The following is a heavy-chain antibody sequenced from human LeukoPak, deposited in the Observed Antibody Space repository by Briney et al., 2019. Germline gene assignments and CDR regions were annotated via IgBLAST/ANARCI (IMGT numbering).Heavy chain of an antibody. CDR2: ISSSSGTI. CDR1: GFTFSSYS. CDR3: AKGIHSGSYSPPAFDI. D-gene: IGHD1-26*01. Sequence: GGSLRLSCAASGFTFSSYSMNWVRQAPGKGLEWVSYISSSSGTIYYADSVKGRFTISRDNAENSLYLQMSSLRAEDTAVYYCAKGIHSGSYSPPAFDIWGQGTMVTVSS. V-gene: IGHV3-48*01. J-gene: IGHJ3*02.